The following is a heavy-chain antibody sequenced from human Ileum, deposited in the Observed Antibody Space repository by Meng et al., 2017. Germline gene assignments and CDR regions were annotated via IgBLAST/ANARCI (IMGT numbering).Heavy chain of an antibody. Sequence: VQLQVSGPGLVKPSETLSLTCTVSGGSISGSYWSWNRQFPGKGLEWIGYTYYSGTTNYNPSLRGRVTMSVDTSRAQFSLKLTSVTAADTAIYYCARGKAIPDFWGQGTLVTVSS. CDR2: TYYSGTT. D-gene: IGHD2-2*02. CDR3: ARGKAIPDF. V-gene: IGHV4-59*08. CDR1: GGSISGSY. J-gene: IGHJ4*02.